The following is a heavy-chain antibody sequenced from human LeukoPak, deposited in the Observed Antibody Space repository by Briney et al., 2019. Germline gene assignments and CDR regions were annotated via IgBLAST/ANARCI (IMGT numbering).Heavy chain of an antibody. J-gene: IGHJ4*02. V-gene: IGHV3-7*01. Sequence: GGSLRLSCAASGFTFSSYWMSWVRQAPGKGLEWVANIKQDGSEKYYVDSVKGRFTISRDNAKNSLYLQMNSLRAEDTAVYYCASTGTSYYGGKPDYFDYWGQGTLVTVSS. CDR2: IKQDGSEK. CDR3: ASTGTSYYGGKPDYFDY. D-gene: IGHD4-23*01. CDR1: GFTFSSYW.